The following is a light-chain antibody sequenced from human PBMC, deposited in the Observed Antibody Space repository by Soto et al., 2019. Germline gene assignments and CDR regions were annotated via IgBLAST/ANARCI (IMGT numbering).Light chain of an antibody. J-gene: IGKJ2*01. Sequence: DIQMTQSPSTLSASVGDRVTITCRASQSISSWLAWYQQKPGKAPNLLIYDASSLQSGVPSRFSGSGSGTEFTLTISSLQPEDFATYYCQQYSSFSYTFGTGTKLEIK. CDR1: QSISSW. CDR3: QQYSSFSYT. CDR2: DAS. V-gene: IGKV1-5*01.